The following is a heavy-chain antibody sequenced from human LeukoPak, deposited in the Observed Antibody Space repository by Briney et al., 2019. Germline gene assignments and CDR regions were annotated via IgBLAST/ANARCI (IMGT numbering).Heavy chain of an antibody. CDR3: ARAKPKNMVRGLIMRRESRYYFDY. CDR1: GGSISSYY. J-gene: IGHJ4*02. CDR2: IYSDGST. V-gene: IGHV3-53*01. Sequence: ETLSLTCTVSGGSISSYYWSWVRQAPGKGLEWVSVIYSDGSTYYADSVKGRFAISRDNSKSTLYIQMNSLRAEDTAVYYCARAKPKNMVRGLIMRRESRYYFDYWGQGTLVTVSS. D-gene: IGHD3-10*01.